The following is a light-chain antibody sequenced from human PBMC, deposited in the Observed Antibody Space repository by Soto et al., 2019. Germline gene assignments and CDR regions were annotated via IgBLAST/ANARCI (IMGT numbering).Light chain of an antibody. V-gene: IGKV3-20*01. Sequence: EIVLTQSPGTLSLSPGERATLSCRASQSVSSSYFAWYKQKPGQAPRLLIYGASSRATGIPDRFSGSGSGTDFTLTISTLEPEDFAVYYCQQYGSSPLFAFGPGTKVDI. CDR1: QSVSSSY. J-gene: IGKJ3*01. CDR2: GAS. CDR3: QQYGSSPLFA.